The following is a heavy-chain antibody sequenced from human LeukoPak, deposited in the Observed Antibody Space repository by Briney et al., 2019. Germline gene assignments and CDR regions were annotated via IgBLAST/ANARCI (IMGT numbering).Heavy chain of an antibody. D-gene: IGHD3-10*01. Sequence: SETLSLTCAVYGGSFSGYYWSWIRQPPGKGLEWIGETNHSGSTNYNPSLKSRVTISVDTSKNQFSLKLSSVTAADTAVYYCARHSTTMVRIRYFDLWGRGTLVTVSS. V-gene: IGHV4-34*01. CDR1: GGSFSGYY. J-gene: IGHJ2*01. CDR2: TNHSGST. CDR3: ARHSTTMVRIRYFDL.